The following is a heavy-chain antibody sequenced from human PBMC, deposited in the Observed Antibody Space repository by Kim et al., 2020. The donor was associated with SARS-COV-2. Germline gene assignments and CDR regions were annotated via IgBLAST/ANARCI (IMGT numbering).Heavy chain of an antibody. Sequence: GGSLRLSCAASGFPFSTFAMTWVRQAPGKGLEWISYISGSSSTIYYADSVKGRFSISRDNGKKSVYLQMNSLRDEDTAVYYCAREGVGAVKLHGMYAGG. V-gene: IGHV3-48*02. CDR1: GFPFSTFA. CDR2: ISGSSSTI. D-gene: IGHD1-26*01. CDR3: AREGVGAVKLHGMYA. J-gene: IGHJ6*02.